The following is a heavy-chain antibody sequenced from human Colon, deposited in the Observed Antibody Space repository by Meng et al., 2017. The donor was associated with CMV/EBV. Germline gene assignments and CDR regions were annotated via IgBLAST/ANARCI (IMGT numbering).Heavy chain of an antibody. CDR3: ARLYCGGGSCFYDY. CDR2: ISHEEVT. D-gene: IGHD2-15*01. CDR1: DGTLKPYY. Sequence: GPLRLSCGVYDGTLKPYYWTWIRQPPGKGLEWIGEISHEEVTNYSPSLRGRLSISVDASQNQFSLRLNSVTAADTATYYCARLYCGGGSCFYDYWGQGILVTVSS. J-gene: IGHJ4*02. V-gene: IGHV4-34*01.